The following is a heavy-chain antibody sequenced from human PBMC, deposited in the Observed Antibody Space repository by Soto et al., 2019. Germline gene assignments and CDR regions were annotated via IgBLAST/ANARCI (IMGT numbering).Heavy chain of an antibody. Sequence: GASVKVSCKATGYTFTGHYIHWVRQSPAKELEWMGWINPKSGDTRYDKKFQDRVSMTRDTSISTAYMELSGLRSDDTAVYYCARRIVVAAAGTRVFDFWGQGTLVTVSS. CDR2: INPKSGDT. D-gene: IGHD6-13*01. J-gene: IGHJ4*02. CDR1: GYTFTGHY. V-gene: IGHV1-2*02. CDR3: ARRIVVAAAGTRVFDF.